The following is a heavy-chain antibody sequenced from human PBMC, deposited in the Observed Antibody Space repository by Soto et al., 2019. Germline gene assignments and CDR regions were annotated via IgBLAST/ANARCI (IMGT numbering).Heavy chain of an antibody. D-gene: IGHD3-3*02. Sequence: ASVKVSCNASGGTFSSYSISWVRQAPGQGLEWMGGIIPIFGTANYAQKFQGRVTITADESTSTAYMELSSLRSEDTAVYYCARGRIFRGYYYYGMDVWGQGTTVTVSS. CDR2: IIPIFGTA. CDR1: GGTFSSYS. J-gene: IGHJ6*02. V-gene: IGHV1-69*13. CDR3: ARGRIFRGYYYYGMDV.